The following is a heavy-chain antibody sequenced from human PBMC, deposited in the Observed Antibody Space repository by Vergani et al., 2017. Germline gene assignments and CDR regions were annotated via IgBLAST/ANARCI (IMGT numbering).Heavy chain of an antibody. CDR2: IIPIFGTA. D-gene: IGHD2-8*01. CDR1: GGTFSSYA. V-gene: IGHV1-69*01. J-gene: IGHJ3*02. CDR3: ARGGVLSLMVDAHLDAFDI. Sequence: QVQLVQSGAEVKKPGSSVKVSCKASGGTFSSYAISWVRQAPGPGLEWMGGIIPIFGTANYAQKFQGRVTITAEESTSTASRELSSLRSEDTAVYYCARGGVLSLMVDAHLDAFDIWGQGTMVTVSS.